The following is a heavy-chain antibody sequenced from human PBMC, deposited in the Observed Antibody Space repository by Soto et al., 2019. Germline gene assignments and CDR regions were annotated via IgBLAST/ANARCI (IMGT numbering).Heavy chain of an antibody. J-gene: IGHJ6*02. CDR2: TYYSGST. V-gene: IGHV4-39*01. CDR3: ARRTRPQLVLSYYYYYGMDV. Sequence: SETLSLTCTVSGGSISSSSYYWGWIRQPPGKGLEWIGSTYYSGSTYYNPSLKSRVTISVDTSKNQFSLKLSSVTAADTAVYYCARRTRPQLVLSYYYYYGMDVWGQGTTVTVSS. CDR1: GGSISSSSYY. D-gene: IGHD6-13*01.